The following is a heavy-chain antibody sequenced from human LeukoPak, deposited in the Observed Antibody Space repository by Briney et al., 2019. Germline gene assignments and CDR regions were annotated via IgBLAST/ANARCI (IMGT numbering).Heavy chain of an antibody. CDR3: ARRDYFDY. V-gene: IGHV5-51*01. Sequence: KPGESLKISCKTSGYTFTGNWIGWVRQMPGKGLEWMGIVHPGDSDAGYSPSFQGQVTISVDKSISTAYLQWNSLKASDTAIYYCARRDYFDYWGQGTLVTVSS. CDR1: GYTFTGNW. J-gene: IGHJ4*02. CDR2: VHPGDSDA.